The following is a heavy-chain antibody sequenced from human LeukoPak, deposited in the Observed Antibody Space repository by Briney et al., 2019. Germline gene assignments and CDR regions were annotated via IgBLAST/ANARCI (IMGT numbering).Heavy chain of an antibody. CDR1: GFTFSSYA. Sequence: GGSLRLSCAASGFTFSSYAMHWVRQAPGKGLEWVSGISWNSGSIGYADSVKGRFTISRDNAKNSLYLQMNSLRAEDTALYYCAKDMASSGWSPKFDYWGQGTLVTVSS. CDR3: AKDMASSGWSPKFDY. CDR2: ISWNSGSI. D-gene: IGHD6-19*01. V-gene: IGHV3-9*01. J-gene: IGHJ4*02.